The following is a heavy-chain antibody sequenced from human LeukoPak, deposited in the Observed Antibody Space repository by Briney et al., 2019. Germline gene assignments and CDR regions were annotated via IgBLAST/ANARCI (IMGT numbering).Heavy chain of an antibody. J-gene: IGHJ1*01. D-gene: IGHD4-17*01. CDR3: VRDRTTVTTFYFHH. Sequence: PGGSLRLSCVASGFTFSSYVMYWVRQAPGKGLEWVAVIWYDGRNKYYADSVKGRFTISRDNSKNTLYLQMNSLRAEDTAVYFCVRDRTTVTTFYFHHWGQGTLVTVSS. CDR2: IWYDGRNK. CDR1: GFTFSSYV. V-gene: IGHV3-33*07.